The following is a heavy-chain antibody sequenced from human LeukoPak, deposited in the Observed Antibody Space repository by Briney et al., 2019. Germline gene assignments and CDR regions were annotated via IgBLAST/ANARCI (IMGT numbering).Heavy chain of an antibody. D-gene: IGHD3-22*01. CDR2: TWSDGSDK. CDR3: ARAQSATLSYYFDL. J-gene: IGHJ5*02. V-gene: IGHV3-33*01. Sequence: GGSLRLSCAASGFTFSAYIIQWVRQAPGKGLEWVALTWSDGSDKFYADSVKGRFVISRENSKNTLYLQMNSLRAEDSAVYFCARAQSATLSYYFDLWGQGTLVTVSS. CDR1: GFTFSAYI.